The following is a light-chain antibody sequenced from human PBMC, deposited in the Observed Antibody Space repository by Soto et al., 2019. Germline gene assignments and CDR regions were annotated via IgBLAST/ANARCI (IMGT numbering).Light chain of an antibody. V-gene: IGKV3D-20*02. Sequence: EIVLTQSPGTLSLSPGERATLSCRASQSVASRNLAWYQQKSGQAPRLLIYGASSRAIHTPDRFSGSGSGTDFTLTISGLEPEDFAVYYCQQRSNWPPWTFGQGTKVEIK. CDR3: QQRSNWPPWT. CDR1: QSVASRN. J-gene: IGKJ1*01. CDR2: GAS.